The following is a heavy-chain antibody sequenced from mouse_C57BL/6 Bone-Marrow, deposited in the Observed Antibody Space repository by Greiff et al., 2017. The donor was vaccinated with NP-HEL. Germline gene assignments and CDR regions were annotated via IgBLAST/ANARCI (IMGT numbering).Heavy chain of an antibody. V-gene: IGHV1-39*01. CDR1: GYSFTDYN. J-gene: IGHJ4*01. Sequence: EVQLQQSGPELVKPGASVKISCKASGYSFTDYNMNWVKQSNGKSLEWIGVINPNYGTTSYNQKFKGKATLTVDQSSSTAYMQLNSLTSEDSAVXYGARWCVGDYYAMDYWGQGTSVTVSS. CDR3: ARWCVGDYYAMDY. D-gene: IGHD1-1*02. CDR2: INPNYGTT.